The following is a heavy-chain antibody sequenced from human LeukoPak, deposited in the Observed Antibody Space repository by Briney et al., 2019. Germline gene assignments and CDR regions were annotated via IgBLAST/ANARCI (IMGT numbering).Heavy chain of an antibody. D-gene: IGHD5-18*01. Sequence: GGSLRLSCAASGFTFNRYGMSWVRQAPGKGLEWVSAISGSGGTAYYADSVKGRFTISRDNSKNTLYLQMNSLRAEDTAVYYCASRGYSYEPFDYWGQGTLVTVSS. CDR3: ASRGYSYEPFDY. V-gene: IGHV3-23*01. CDR1: GFTFNRYG. J-gene: IGHJ4*02. CDR2: ISGSGGTA.